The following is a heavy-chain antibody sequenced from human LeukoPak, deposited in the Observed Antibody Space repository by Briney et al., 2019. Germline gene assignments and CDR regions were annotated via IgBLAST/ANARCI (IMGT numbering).Heavy chain of an antibody. Sequence: GGSLRLSCAASGFTVSSNYMSWVRQAPGRGLEWITFIKTKPFGGTSEYAASVKGRFSFSRDDSKNIVYLQMNSLNTEDTAVYYCTRHQSPYLDAFDLWGQGTMVTVAS. D-gene: IGHD2-2*01. CDR2: IKTKPFGGTS. J-gene: IGHJ3*01. CDR3: TRHQSPYLDAFDL. CDR1: GFTVSSNY. V-gene: IGHV3-22*01.